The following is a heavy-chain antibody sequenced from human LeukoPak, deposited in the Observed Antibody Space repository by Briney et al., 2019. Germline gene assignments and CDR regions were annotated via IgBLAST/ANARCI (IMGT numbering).Heavy chain of an antibody. D-gene: IGHD5-24*01. CDR3: AKGEMATSD. CDR1: GFNFDIFA. CDR2: LGRSGGSK. V-gene: IGHV3-23*01. Sequence: GGSLRLSCVASGFNFDIFAMSWVRQSPGGGLEWVASLGRSGGSKNYADSVKGRFTISRDNSKNTLFLQMNSLRVEDSAIYYCAKGEMATSDWGQGTLVTVSS. J-gene: IGHJ4*02.